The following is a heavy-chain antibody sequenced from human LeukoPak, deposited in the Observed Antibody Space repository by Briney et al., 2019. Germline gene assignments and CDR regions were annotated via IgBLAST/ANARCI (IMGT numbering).Heavy chain of an antibody. J-gene: IGHJ4*02. Sequence: GGSLRLSCAASGFTFSSYAMHWVRQAPGKGLEWVAVISYDGSNKYYADSVKGRFTISRDNSKNTLYLQMNSLRAEDTAVYYCARKELLWFGESLSNLFDYWGQGTLVTVSS. CDR3: ARKELLWFGESLSNLFDY. CDR1: GFTFSSYA. CDR2: ISYDGSNK. D-gene: IGHD3-10*01. V-gene: IGHV3-30-3*01.